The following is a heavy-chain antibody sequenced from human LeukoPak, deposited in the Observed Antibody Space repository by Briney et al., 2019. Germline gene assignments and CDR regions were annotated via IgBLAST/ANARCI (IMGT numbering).Heavy chain of an antibody. CDR1: GGSFSGYY. CDR2: INHSGST. D-gene: IGHD5-18*01. V-gene: IGHV4-34*01. J-gene: IGHJ4*02. CDR3: ARSRSYGYRDVDY. Sequence: SETLSLTCAVYGGSFSGYYWSWIRQPPGKGLEWIGEINHSGSTNYNPSLKSRVTMSVDTSKNQFSLKLSSVTAADTAAYYCARSRSYGYRDVDYWGQGTLVTVSS.